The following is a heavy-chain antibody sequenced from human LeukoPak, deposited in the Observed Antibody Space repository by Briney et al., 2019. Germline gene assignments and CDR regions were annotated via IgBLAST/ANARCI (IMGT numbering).Heavy chain of an antibody. CDR2: IHRDGRT. CDR1: GVSISSSEW. V-gene: IGHV4-4*02. Sequence: KSSGTLSLTCAVSGVSISSSEWWIWVRQPPGQGLEWIGEIHRDGRTRYNPSLKSRVTMSMDYSKNQFSLGVTSVTAADTAIYYCGKTDIYFNPIDYWGPGSLVTVSS. J-gene: IGHJ4*02. D-gene: IGHD3-9*01. CDR3: GKTDIYFNPIDY.